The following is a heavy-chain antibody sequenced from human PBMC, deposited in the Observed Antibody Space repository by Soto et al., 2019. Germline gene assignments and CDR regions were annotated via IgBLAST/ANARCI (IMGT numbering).Heavy chain of an antibody. Sequence: EVQLVDSGGGLVRTGGSLRLSCAASGFTVSSNYISWVRQAPGKGLEWVSVIYADGTTYYADSVKDRFTISRDNSKNTVSLQMSSLRAEDTAVYYCAVDIEVTGMGHYYFDYWGQGDLVTVSS. J-gene: IGHJ4*02. D-gene: IGHD2-15*01. CDR3: AVDIEVTGMGHYYFDY. V-gene: IGHV3-66*01. CDR2: IYADGTT. CDR1: GFTVSSNY.